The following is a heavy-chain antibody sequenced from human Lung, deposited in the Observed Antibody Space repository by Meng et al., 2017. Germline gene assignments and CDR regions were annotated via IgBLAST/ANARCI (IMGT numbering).Heavy chain of an antibody. CDR1: GGSFRTHT. J-gene: IGHJ4*02. V-gene: IGHV1-69*13. Sequence: QVQLVQSVAEVKKPGSSVKVACKTSGGSFRTHTFSWVRQAPGQGLEWMGGLIAVFDKTKAAPRFQDRVTFTADESTSTAYMELSSLTFDDTAVYFCARGRRNEPLFDYWGQGTLVTVSS. D-gene: IGHD1-14*01. CDR2: LIAVFDKT. CDR3: ARGRRNEPLFDY.